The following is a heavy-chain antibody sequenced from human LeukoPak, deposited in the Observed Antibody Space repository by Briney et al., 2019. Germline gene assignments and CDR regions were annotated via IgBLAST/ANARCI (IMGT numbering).Heavy chain of an antibody. CDR2: TYCRSRCYN. CDR3: AREREYSSTPLFDY. Sequence: SQTLSLTCAISGDSVSSDSAAWNWIRQSPSRGLEWLGRTYCRSRCYNDYAVSVRSRITISPDTSKNQFSLQLNSVTPEDTAVYYCAREREYSSTPLFDYWGQGTLVTASS. J-gene: IGHJ4*02. V-gene: IGHV6-1*01. CDR1: GDSVSSDSAA. D-gene: IGHD6-13*01.